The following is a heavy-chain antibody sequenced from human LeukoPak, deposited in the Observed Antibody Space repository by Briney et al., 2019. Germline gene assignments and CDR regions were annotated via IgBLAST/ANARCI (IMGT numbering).Heavy chain of an antibody. Sequence: RRASVKVSCKASGYRFSDYGVSWVRQAPGQGLEWVGWASGYNADTNYAQRFQGRVTMTTDTSTSTAYMELRSLRSDDTAVYYCARDHCGGDSCYREDWFDPWGQGTLVTVSS. CDR3: ARDHCGGDSCYREDWFDP. V-gene: IGHV1-18*01. J-gene: IGHJ5*02. D-gene: IGHD2-15*01. CDR1: GYRFSDYG. CDR2: ASGYNADT.